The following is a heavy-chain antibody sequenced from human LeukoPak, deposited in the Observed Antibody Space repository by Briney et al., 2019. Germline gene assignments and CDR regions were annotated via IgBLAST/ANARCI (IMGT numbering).Heavy chain of an antibody. D-gene: IGHD2-2*01. J-gene: IGHJ5*02. CDR1: GYTFTSYG. CDR2: ISAYNGNT. Sequence: GASVKVSCKASGYTFTSYGISWVRQAPGQGLEWMGWISAYNGNTNYAQKLQGRVTITTDTSTSTAYMELRSLRSDDTAVYHCARDPRYCSSTSCQRWFDPWGQGTLVTVSS. V-gene: IGHV1-18*01. CDR3: ARDPRYCSSTSCQRWFDP.